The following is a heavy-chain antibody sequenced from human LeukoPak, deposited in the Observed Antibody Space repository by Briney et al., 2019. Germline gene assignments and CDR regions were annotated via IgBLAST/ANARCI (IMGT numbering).Heavy chain of an antibody. CDR1: GFTFSNFG. V-gene: IGHV3-30*02. Sequence: GGSLRLSCTASGFTFSNFGMHWVRQAPGKGLEWVAFVPYDISNKYYAESVKGRFTISRDNSKNTLYLQMNSLRAEDTAVYYCAKVPIVGASPGSPLEFDYWGQGTLVTVSS. CDR2: VPYDISNK. D-gene: IGHD1-26*01. J-gene: IGHJ4*02. CDR3: AKVPIVGASPGSPLEFDY.